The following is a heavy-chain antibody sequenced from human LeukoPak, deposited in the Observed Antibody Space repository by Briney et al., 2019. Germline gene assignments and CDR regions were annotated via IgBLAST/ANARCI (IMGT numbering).Heavy chain of an antibody. CDR2: IIPILGIA. Sequence: ASVKVSCKASGGTFSSYTISWVRQAPGQGLEWMGRIIPILGIANYAQKFQGRDTITADKSTSTAYMELSSLRSEDTAVYYCARDQCSGGSCYSAFDYWGQGTLVTVSS. V-gene: IGHV1-69*04. D-gene: IGHD2-15*01. CDR1: GGTFSSYT. J-gene: IGHJ4*02. CDR3: ARDQCSGGSCYSAFDY.